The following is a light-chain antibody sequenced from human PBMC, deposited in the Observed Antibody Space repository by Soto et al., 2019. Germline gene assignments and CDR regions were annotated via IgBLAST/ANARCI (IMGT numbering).Light chain of an antibody. Sequence: QSVLTQPPSVSAALGQKVTISCSGSSSNIGNNYVSWYQQLPGTAPKLLIHENNKRPSGIPDRFSGSKSGTSATLGITGLQTGDEADYYCGTWDSSLSARVFGTGTKLTVL. V-gene: IGLV1-51*02. CDR1: SSNIGNNY. J-gene: IGLJ1*01. CDR2: ENN. CDR3: GTWDSSLSARV.